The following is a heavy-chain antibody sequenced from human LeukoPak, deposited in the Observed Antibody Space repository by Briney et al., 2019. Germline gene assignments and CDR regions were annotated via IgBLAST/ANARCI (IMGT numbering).Heavy chain of an antibody. Sequence: TPSETLSLTCTVYVVSISSYWSWIRQSPGEGLEWIGYIYFTWTTNYNPFLKSRLTISIDTSRNQFPLKLSSAPAADTAIYYCVNGGSYLTKWRQGTLVTVPS. CDR3: VNGGSYLTK. CDR2: IYFTWTT. CDR1: VVSISSY. J-gene: IGHJ4*02. V-gene: IGHV4-59*01. D-gene: IGHD3-10*01.